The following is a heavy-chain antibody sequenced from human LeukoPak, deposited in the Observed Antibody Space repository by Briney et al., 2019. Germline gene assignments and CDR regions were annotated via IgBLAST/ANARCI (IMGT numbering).Heavy chain of an antibody. J-gene: IGHJ4*02. Sequence: ASVTVSCKASGYTFTSYGISWVRQAPGQGLEWMGWISAYNGNTNYAQKLQGRVTMTTDTSTRTAYMELRSLRSDDTAVYYCARYGVAVGGLRLVDYWGQGTLVTVSS. CDR3: ARYGVAVGGLRLVDY. V-gene: IGHV1-18*01. D-gene: IGHD6-13*01. CDR2: ISAYNGNT. CDR1: GYTFTSYG.